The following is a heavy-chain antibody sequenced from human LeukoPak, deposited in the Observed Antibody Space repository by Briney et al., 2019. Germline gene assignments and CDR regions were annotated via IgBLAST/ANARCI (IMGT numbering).Heavy chain of an antibody. CDR2: ISAYNGNT. D-gene: IGHD3-22*01. CDR1: GYTFTSYG. V-gene: IGHV1-18*01. J-gene: IGHJ4*02. CDR3: ARSYYDSSVGTPHFDY. Sequence: ASVKVSCKASGYTFTSYGISWVRQAPGQGLEWMGWISAYNGNTNYAQKLQGRVTMTTDTSTGTAYMELRSLRSDDTAVYYCARSYYDSSVGTPHFDYWGQGTLVTVSS.